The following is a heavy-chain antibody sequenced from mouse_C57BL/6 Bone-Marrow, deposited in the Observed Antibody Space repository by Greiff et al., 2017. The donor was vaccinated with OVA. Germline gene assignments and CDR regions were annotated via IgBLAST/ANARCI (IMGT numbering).Heavy chain of an antibody. CDR2: SRNKANDYTT. CDR1: GFTFSDFY. V-gene: IGHV7-1*01. Sequence: EVMLVESGGGLVQSGRSLRLSCATSGFTFSDFYMEWVRQAPGKGLEWIAASRNKANDYTTEYSASVKGRFIVSRDTSQSILYLQMNALRAEDTAIYYCARDYYGSSYRDWYFDVWGTGTTVTVSS. D-gene: IGHD1-1*01. J-gene: IGHJ1*03. CDR3: ARDYYGSSYRDWYFDV.